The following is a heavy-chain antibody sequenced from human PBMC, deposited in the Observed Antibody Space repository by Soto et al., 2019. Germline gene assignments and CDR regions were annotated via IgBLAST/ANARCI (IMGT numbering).Heavy chain of an antibody. V-gene: IGHV3-30*03. D-gene: IGHD1-26*01. Sequence: QVQLVESGGGVVQPGRSLRLSCAASGFTFSSYGMHWVRQAPGKGLEWVAVISYDGSNKHYADSVKGRFTISRDNLKNTLYRQTNSLRAEDTAVYYCARSPYSVSYLAYFDYWGQGTLVTVTS. CDR1: GFTFSSYG. J-gene: IGHJ4*02. CDR2: ISYDGSNK. CDR3: ARSPYSVSYLAYFDY.